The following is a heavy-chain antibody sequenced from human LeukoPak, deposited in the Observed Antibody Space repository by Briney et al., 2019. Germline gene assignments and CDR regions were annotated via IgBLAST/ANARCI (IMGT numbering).Heavy chain of an antibody. CDR3: ARDGGSSSSSAYYYYGMDV. Sequence: GGSLRLSCAASGLTFSDYYMSWIRQAPGKGLEWVSYISSSGSTIYYADSVKGRFTISRDNAKNSLYLQMNSLRAEDTAVYYCARDGGSSSSSAYYYYGMDVWGQGTTVTVSS. CDR2: ISSSGSTI. J-gene: IGHJ6*02. CDR1: GLTFSDYY. D-gene: IGHD6-6*01. V-gene: IGHV3-11*01.